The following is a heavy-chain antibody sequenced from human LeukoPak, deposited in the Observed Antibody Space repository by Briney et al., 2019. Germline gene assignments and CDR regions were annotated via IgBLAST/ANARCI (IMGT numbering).Heavy chain of an antibody. D-gene: IGHD6-19*01. CDR2: IIPILGIA. Sequence: SVEVSCKASGGTFSSYTISWVRQAPGQGLEWMGRIIPILGIANYAQKFQGRVTITADKSTSTAYMELSSLRSEDTAVYYCAEGIAVALAFDIWGQGTMVTVSS. CDR1: GGTFSSYT. CDR3: AEGIAVALAFDI. J-gene: IGHJ3*02. V-gene: IGHV1-69*02.